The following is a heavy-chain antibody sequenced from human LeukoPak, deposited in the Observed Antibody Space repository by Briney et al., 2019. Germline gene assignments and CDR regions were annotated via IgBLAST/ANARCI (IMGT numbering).Heavy chain of an antibody. CDR1: GFTFSSYG. V-gene: IGHV3-33*01. Sequence: QPGRSLRLSCAASGFTFSSYGMHWVRQAPGKGLEWVAVIWYDGSNKYYADSVKGRFTISRDNSKNTLYLQMNSLRAEDTAVYYCVRDITYYDFWSGYSPGYYYYGMDVWGQGTTVTVSS. CDR2: IWYDGSNK. J-gene: IGHJ6*02. D-gene: IGHD3-3*01. CDR3: VRDITYYDFWSGYSPGYYYYGMDV.